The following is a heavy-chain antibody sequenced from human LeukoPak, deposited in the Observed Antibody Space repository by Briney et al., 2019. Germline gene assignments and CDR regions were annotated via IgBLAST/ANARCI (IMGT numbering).Heavy chain of an antibody. CDR1: DFTFSTYW. V-gene: IGHV3-7*01. CDR3: ARGGEPSEG. Sequence: GGSLRLSCAASDFTFSTYWMSWVRQAPGKGLEWVANIKQDGSEKDYVDSVKGRFTISRDNAKNSLYLQMNSLRAEDTAVYYCARGGEPSEGWGQGTLVTVSS. D-gene: IGHD1-14*01. CDR2: IKQDGSEK. J-gene: IGHJ4*02.